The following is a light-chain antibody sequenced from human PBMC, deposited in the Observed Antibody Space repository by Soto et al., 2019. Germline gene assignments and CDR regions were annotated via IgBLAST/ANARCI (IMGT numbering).Light chain of an antibody. CDR2: ATS. J-gene: IGKJ5*01. CDR1: QSVSSN. CDR3: HQYNNWPPFT. Sequence: EIVMTQSPATLSVSPGERATLSCRASQSVSSNLAWYQQKPGQAPRLLIYATSARATGIPARFSGSGSGTEFTLTISSLQSEDFAVYYCHQYNNWPPFTFGQGTRLE. V-gene: IGKV3D-15*01.